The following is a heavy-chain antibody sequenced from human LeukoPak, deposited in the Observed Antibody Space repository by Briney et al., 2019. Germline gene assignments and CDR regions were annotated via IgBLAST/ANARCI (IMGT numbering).Heavy chain of an antibody. D-gene: IGHD1-26*01. V-gene: IGHV3-49*04. CDR1: GFTFGDYA. CDR3: TRMWKWDLPTPPDY. Sequence: GGSLRLSCTASGFTFGDYAMGWVRQAPGKGLECVGFIRSKAYGGTTEYAASVKGRFSISRDDSKDIAYLQMNSLKTEGTAVYFCTRMWKWDLPTPPDYWGQGTLVTVSS. J-gene: IGHJ4*02. CDR2: IRSKAYGGTT.